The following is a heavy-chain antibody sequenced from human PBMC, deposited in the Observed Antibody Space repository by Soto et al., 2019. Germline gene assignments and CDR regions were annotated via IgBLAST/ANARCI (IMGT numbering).Heavy chain of an antibody. Sequence: TSETLSLTCAVYGGSFSGYYWSWIRQPPGKGLEWIGEINHSGSTNYNPSLKSRVTISVDTSKNQFPLKLSSVTAADTAVYYCARGIVRGYDILTGYYIYYYYGMDVWGQGTTVTVSS. J-gene: IGHJ6*02. D-gene: IGHD3-9*01. CDR2: INHSGST. V-gene: IGHV4-34*01. CDR1: GGSFSGYY. CDR3: ARGIVRGYDILTGYYIYYYYGMDV.